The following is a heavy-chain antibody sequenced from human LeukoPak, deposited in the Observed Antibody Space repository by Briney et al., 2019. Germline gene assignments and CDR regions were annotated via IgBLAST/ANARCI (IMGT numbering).Heavy chain of an antibody. J-gene: IGHJ4*02. Sequence: GGSLRLSCAASGFTLSSYWMNWVRQAPGKGLEWVANIKQDGSEKYYVDSVKGRFTISRDNAKNSLYLQMNSLRTEDTAVCYCARQLWHYFDYWGQGTLVTVSS. V-gene: IGHV3-7*01. D-gene: IGHD5-18*01. CDR1: GFTLSSYW. CDR3: ARQLWHYFDY. CDR2: IKQDGSEK.